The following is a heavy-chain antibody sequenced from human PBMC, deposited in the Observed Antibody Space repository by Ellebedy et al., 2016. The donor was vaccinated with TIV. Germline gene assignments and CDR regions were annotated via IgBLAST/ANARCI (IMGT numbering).Heavy chain of an antibody. Sequence: GESLKISCAASGFSLNVNYMSWVRQAPGKGLEWVSSISSSFSYIYYADSVKGRFTISRDNAKNSLYLQMNSLRAEDTAVYYCARAHFWGQGTLVTVSS. CDR1: GFSLNVNY. CDR3: ARAHF. D-gene: IGHD3-3*02. CDR2: ISSSFSYI. J-gene: IGHJ4*02. V-gene: IGHV3-21*01.